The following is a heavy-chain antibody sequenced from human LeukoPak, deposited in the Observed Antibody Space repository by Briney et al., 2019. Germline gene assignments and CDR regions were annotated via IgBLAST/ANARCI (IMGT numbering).Heavy chain of an antibody. D-gene: IGHD2-2*01. CDR2: ISYDGSNK. CDR1: GFTFSSYG. J-gene: IGHJ4*02. Sequence: GRSLRLSCAASGFTFSSYGMHWVRQAPGKGLEWVAVISYDGSNKYYADSVKGRFTISRDNSKNTLCLQMNSLRAEDTAVYYCAKDGEQYCSSTSCYAGFDYWGQGTLVTVSS. CDR3: AKDGEQYCSSTSCYAGFDY. V-gene: IGHV3-30*18.